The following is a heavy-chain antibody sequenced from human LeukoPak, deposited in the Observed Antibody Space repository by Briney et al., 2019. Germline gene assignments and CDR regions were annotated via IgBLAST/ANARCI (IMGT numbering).Heavy chain of an antibody. V-gene: IGHV7-4-1*02. CDR3: ARDLLPSGHYAPEDY. Sequence: GASVKVSCKASGYTFTSYAMNWVRQAPGQGLEWMGWINTNTGNPTYAQGFTGRFVFSLDTSVSAAYLQISSLKAEDTAVYYCARDLLPSGHYAPEDYWGQGTLVTVSS. D-gene: IGHD3-10*01. CDR2: INTNTGNP. J-gene: IGHJ4*02. CDR1: GYTFTSYA.